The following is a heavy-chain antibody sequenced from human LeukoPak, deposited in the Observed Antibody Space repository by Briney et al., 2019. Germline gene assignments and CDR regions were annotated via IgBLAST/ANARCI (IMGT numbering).Heavy chain of an antibody. D-gene: IGHD3-10*01. Sequence: SSETLSLTCAVYGGSFSGYYWSWIRQPPGKGLEWIREINHSGSTNYNPSLKSRVTISVDTSKNQFSLKLSSVTAADTAVYYCARAMVRGVIITPLNYWGQGTLVTVSS. CDR2: INHSGST. CDR1: GGSFSGYY. CDR3: ARAMVRGVIITPLNY. J-gene: IGHJ4*02. V-gene: IGHV4-34*01.